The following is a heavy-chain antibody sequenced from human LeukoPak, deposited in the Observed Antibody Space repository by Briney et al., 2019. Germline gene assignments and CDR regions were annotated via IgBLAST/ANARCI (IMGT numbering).Heavy chain of an antibody. V-gene: IGHV4-34*01. Sequence: PSETLSLTCAVYGGSFSGYYWSWIRQPPGKGLEWIGEINHSGNTNYNPSLKSRVTISVDTSKNQFSLKLSSVTAADTAVYYCARLGFLTGYTLDYWGQGTLVTVSS. D-gene: IGHD3-9*01. CDR2: INHSGNT. CDR3: ARLGFLTGYTLDY. J-gene: IGHJ4*02. CDR1: GGSFSGYY.